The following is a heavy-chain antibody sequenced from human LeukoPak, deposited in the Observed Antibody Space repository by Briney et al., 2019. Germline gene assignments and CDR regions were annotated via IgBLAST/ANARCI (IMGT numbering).Heavy chain of an antibody. J-gene: IGHJ4*02. CDR3: ARKKGVLYYYGSGSYLDY. D-gene: IGHD3-10*01. V-gene: IGHV3-30*04. CDR1: GFTFSSYA. Sequence: PGGSLRLSCAASGFTFSSYAMHWVRQAPGKGLEWVAVISYDGSNKYYADSVKGRFTISRDNSKNTLYLQMNSLRAEDTAVYYCARKKGVLYYYGSGSYLDYWGQGTLVTVSS. CDR2: ISYDGSNK.